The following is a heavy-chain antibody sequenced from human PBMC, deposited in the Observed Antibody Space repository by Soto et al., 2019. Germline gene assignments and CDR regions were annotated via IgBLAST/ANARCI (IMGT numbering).Heavy chain of an antibody. D-gene: IGHD3-9*01. CDR1: GGIFGDLG. CDR2: IMPIFGRP. V-gene: IGHV1-69*13. CDR3: ARNLMDYDILTGYYMAYYFDY. J-gene: IGHJ4*02. Sequence: GAAVKVSCKASGGIFGDLGFSWVRRAPGQGPERMGGIMPIFGRPDYAQKFRGRVTITADESTSTAYVELSSLRSEDTAVYYCARNLMDYDILTGYYMAYYFDYWGQGTLVTVSS.